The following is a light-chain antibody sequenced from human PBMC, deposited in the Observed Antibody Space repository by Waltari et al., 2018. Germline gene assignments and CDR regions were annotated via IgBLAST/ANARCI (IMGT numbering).Light chain of an antibody. V-gene: IGKV2-28*01. J-gene: IGKJ1*01. Sequence: DIVMTQSPLSLSVAPGEPASFPCSSSQSLLHSSGNTFLDWYLQKPGQSPPILIYLVSNRDSGVPDRFSGSGSGTDLTLKISRVEAEDVGVYFCMQARQTPWTFGQGTKVEIK. CDR2: LVS. CDR1: QSLLHSSGNTF. CDR3: MQARQTPWT.